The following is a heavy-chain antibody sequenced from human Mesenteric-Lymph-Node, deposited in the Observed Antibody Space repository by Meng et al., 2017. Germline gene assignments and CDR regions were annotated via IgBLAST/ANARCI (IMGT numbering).Heavy chain of an antibody. CDR1: GFTFSDYW. V-gene: IGHV3-74*01. CDR3: ARVSGSGEWLPLD. Sequence: GESLKISCAASGFTFSDYWMHWVRQAPGRGLVWVSRINSDGSSTNYADSVKGRFTISRDNAKNALYLQLNSLRAEDTAVYYCARVSGSGEWLPLDWGQGTLVTVPQ. CDR2: INSDGSST. J-gene: IGHJ4*02. D-gene: IGHD5-12*01.